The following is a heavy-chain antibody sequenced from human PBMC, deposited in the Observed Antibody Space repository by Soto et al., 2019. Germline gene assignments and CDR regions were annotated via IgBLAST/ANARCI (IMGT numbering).Heavy chain of an antibody. CDR1: GDSVTSGSYY. CDR2: ISYTGRT. CDR3: AREWGLLPYYVMNV. V-gene: IGHV4-61*03. Sequence: PETLSLTCIVSGDSVTSGSYYWTWLRQPPGKGLEWIGYISYTGRTKYNPSLQSRVTISVDTSKNDFSLNLSSVTAADTAVYFCAREWGLLPYYVMNVWGHGTAVTVSS. J-gene: IGHJ6*02. D-gene: IGHD7-27*01.